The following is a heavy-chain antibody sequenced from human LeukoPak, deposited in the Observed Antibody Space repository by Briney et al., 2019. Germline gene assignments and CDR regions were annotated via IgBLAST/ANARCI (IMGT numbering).Heavy chain of an antibody. Sequence: GASVKVSCKASGYTFTSYDINWVRQATGQGLEWMGWMNPNSGNTGYAQKFQSRVTMTRNTSISTAYMELSSLRSEDTAVYYSARGPMVSEITIFGVVNYYYYYYMDIWGKGTTVTVSS. J-gene: IGHJ6*03. V-gene: IGHV1-8*01. CDR3: ARGPMVSEITIFGVVNYYYYYYMDI. CDR2: MNPNSGNT. D-gene: IGHD3-3*01. CDR1: GYTFTSYD.